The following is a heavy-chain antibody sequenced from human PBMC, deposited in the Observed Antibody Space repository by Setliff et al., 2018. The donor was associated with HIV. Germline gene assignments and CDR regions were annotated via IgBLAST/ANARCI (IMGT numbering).Heavy chain of an antibody. D-gene: IGHD1-26*01. Sequence: GESLKISCKDSGYSFPNDWIGWVRQMPGKGLEWVAIIFPGDSETRYSPSFEGQVTISADRSINTVYLQWSSLKASDTAMYYCATLVGTNGVVWFDPWGQGTLVTVSS. CDR3: ATLVGTNGVVWFDP. J-gene: IGHJ5*01. CDR2: IFPGDSET. CDR1: GYSFPNDW. V-gene: IGHV5-51*01.